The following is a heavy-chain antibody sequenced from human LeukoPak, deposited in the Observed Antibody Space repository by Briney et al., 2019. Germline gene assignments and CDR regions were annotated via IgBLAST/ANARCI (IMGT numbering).Heavy chain of an antibody. J-gene: IGHJ4*02. V-gene: IGHV1-69*13. Sequence: AASVKVSCKASGYTFTSYYMHWVRQAPGQGLEWMGGIIPIFGTANYAQKFQGRVTITADESTSTAYMELSSLRSEDTAVYYCVGVGVLPYWGQGTLVTVSS. CDR1: GYTFTSYY. CDR2: IIPIFGTA. D-gene: IGHD3-16*01. CDR3: VGVGVLPY.